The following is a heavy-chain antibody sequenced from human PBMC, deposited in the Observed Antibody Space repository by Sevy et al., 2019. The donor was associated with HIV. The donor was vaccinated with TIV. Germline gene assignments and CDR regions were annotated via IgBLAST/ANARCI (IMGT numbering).Heavy chain of an antibody. Sequence: GGSLRLSCAASGFTFSRYAIHWVRQAPGKWLERVAVISFDGSNKNYADSVKGRFTISRDNSKNTLYLQMNSLRTEDTAVYYCARDFPYFDDWGQGTLVTVSS. CDR3: ARDFPYFDD. CDR2: ISFDGSNK. CDR1: GFTFSRYA. V-gene: IGHV3-30-3*01. J-gene: IGHJ4*02.